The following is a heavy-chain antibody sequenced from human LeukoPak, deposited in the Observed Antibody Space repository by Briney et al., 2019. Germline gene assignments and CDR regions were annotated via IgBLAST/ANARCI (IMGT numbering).Heavy chain of an antibody. CDR2: INPNSGGT. Sequence: ASVKVSCKASGYTFTGYYMHWVRQAPGQGLEWMGWINPNSGGTNYAQKLQGRVTMTTDTSTSTAYMELRSLRSDDTAVYYCARGRHRYDFWSGYSVYWGQGTLVTVSS. CDR3: ARGRHRYDFWSGYSVY. CDR1: GYTFTGYY. J-gene: IGHJ4*02. D-gene: IGHD3-3*01. V-gene: IGHV1-2*02.